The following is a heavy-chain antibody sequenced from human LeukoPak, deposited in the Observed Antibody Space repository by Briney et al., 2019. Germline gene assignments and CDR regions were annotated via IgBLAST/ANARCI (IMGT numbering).Heavy chain of an antibody. CDR2: ISWNSGSI. Sequence: GRSLRLSCAASGFTFDEYAMHWVRQAPGKGLEWASGISWNSGSIGYADSVKGRFTISRDNAKNSLYLQMNSLRAEDTALYYCAKDRDSSSWTHFDYWGQGTLVTVSP. V-gene: IGHV3-9*01. J-gene: IGHJ4*02. CDR1: GFTFDEYA. D-gene: IGHD6-13*01. CDR3: AKDRDSSSWTHFDY.